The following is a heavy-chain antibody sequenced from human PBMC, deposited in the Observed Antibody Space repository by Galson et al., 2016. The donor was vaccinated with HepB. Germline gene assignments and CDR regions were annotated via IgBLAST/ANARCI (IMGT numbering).Heavy chain of an antibody. J-gene: IGHJ5*02. V-gene: IGHV3-23*01. CDR1: GFSFSNYA. CDR3: AKGRSLSAAVSIWFDP. Sequence: LRLSCAASGFSFSNYAMSWVRQAPGQGLEWVSSISGSGGSTYYADSVKGRFTVSRDNSKNTLYLQMNDLRAEDTAVYYCAKGRSLSAAVSIWFDPWGQGTLVTVSS. CDR2: ISGSGGST. D-gene: IGHD6-13*01.